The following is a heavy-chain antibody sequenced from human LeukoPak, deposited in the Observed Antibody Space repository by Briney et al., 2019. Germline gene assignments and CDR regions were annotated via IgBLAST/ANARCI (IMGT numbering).Heavy chain of an antibody. D-gene: IGHD1-7*01. V-gene: IGHV3-23*01. CDR2: FSGSGGST. CDR3: AKVGNWKYGHHDY. CDR1: GFTFSSYA. J-gene: IGHJ4*02. Sequence: PGGSLRLSCAASGFTFSSYAMSWVRQAPGKGLEWVSTFSGSGGSTHYADSVKGRFTISRDNSKNTLYLQMNSLRAEDTAVYYCAKVGNWKYGHHDYWGQGTLVTVSS.